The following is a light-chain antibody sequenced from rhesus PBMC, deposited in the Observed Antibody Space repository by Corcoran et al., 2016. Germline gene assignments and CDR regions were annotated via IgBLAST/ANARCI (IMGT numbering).Light chain of an antibody. J-gene: IGKJ1*01. Sequence: DIQMTQSPSSLSASVGDTVTITCRASQSISSWLDWYQQKPGKAPKLLHYKASSLQSGVPSRFRGSGCVKEFTRTISSLTPEDFATYYCLQYSSSPWTFGQGTKVEIK. V-gene: IGKV1-22*01. CDR2: KAS. CDR3: LQYSSSPWT. CDR1: QSISSW.